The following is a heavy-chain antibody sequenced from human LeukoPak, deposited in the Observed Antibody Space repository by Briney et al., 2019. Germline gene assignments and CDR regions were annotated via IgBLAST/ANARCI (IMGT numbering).Heavy chain of an antibody. Sequence: PGGSLRLSCAASGFTFSSYDMHWVRQATGKGLEWVSAIGTAGDTYYPGSVKGRFTISRENAKNSLYLQMNSLRAEDTAVYYCARDYGSGSYYVYWGQGTLVTVSS. CDR1: GFTFSSYD. D-gene: IGHD3-10*01. V-gene: IGHV3-13*01. J-gene: IGHJ4*02. CDR2: IGTAGDT. CDR3: ARDYGSGSYYVY.